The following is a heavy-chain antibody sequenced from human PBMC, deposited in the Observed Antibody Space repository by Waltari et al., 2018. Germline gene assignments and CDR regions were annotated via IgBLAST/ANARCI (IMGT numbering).Heavy chain of an antibody. CDR3: ARVQQRRYFQH. J-gene: IGHJ1*01. CDR2: INHSGST. Sequence: QVQLQQWGAGLLKSSETLSLTCAVYGGSFSGYYWSWIRRPPGKGLEWIGEINHSGSTNYNPSLKSRVTISVDTSKNQFSLKLSSVTAADTAVYYCARVQQRRYFQHWGQGTLVTVSS. D-gene: IGHD6-25*01. CDR1: GGSFSGYY. V-gene: IGHV4-34*01.